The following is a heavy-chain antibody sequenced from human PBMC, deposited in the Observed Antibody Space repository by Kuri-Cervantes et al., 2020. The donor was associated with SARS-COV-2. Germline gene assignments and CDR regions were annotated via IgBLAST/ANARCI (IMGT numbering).Heavy chain of an antibody. J-gene: IGHJ4*02. CDR1: GFTFSSYW. V-gene: IGHV3-7*03. CDR3: AKAFYGGNRGGVDY. CDR2: IKQDGSEK. D-gene: IGHD4-23*01. Sequence: GESLKISCAASGFTFSSYWMSWVRQAPGKGLEWVANIKQDGSEKYYVDSVKGRFTISRDNAKNSLYLQMNSLRAEDTALYYCAKAFYGGNRGGVDYWGQGTLVTVSS.